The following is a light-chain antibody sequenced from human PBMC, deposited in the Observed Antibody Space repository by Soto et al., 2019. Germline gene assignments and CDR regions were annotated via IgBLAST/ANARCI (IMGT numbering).Light chain of an antibody. CDR3: CSYRSSSTLV. J-gene: IGLJ2*01. CDR1: SSDIGAYKY. Sequence: QSVLTQPASVSGSPGQSVTISFTGTSSDIGAYKYVSWYQHHPGKSPRLLIYEVSNRPSGVSNRFSASKSGNTASLTISGLQAEDEADYYCCSYRSSSTLVLGGGTKLTVL. CDR2: EVS. V-gene: IGLV2-14*01.